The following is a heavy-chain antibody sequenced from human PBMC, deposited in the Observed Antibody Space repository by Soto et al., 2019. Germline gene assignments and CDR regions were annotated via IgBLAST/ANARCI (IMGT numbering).Heavy chain of an antibody. J-gene: IGHJ6*02. CDR2: ILPLSGTS. D-gene: IGHD3-16*02. V-gene: IGHV1-69*06. Sequence: SVKVCSKASGGSFIAYAIIWVRQAPGQGLEWMGGILPLSGTSNYTQRFQGRVTITADKSTSTAYMELSSLRSDDTAVYYCARTNPTKYYDYVWGDYRREGMDVWGQGTTVTV. CDR3: ARTNPTKYYDYVWGDYRREGMDV. CDR1: GGSFIAYA.